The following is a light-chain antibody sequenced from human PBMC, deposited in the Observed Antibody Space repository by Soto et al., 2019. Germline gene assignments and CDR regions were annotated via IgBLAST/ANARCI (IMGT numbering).Light chain of an antibody. Sequence: DIQMTQSPSSLSAAVEDRVTITCRARQGIRSDLGWYQQKPGKAPKRLIYAASSLQSGVPSRFSGSGSGTEFTLTSTSLQPDEFATYYCLQYNDYPDTFGQGTKLEIK. CDR3: LQYNDYPDT. J-gene: IGKJ2*01. CDR1: QGIRSD. CDR2: AAS. V-gene: IGKV1-17*01.